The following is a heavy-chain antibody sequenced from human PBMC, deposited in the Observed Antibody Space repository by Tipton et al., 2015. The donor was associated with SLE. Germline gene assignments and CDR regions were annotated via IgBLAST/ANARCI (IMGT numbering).Heavy chain of an antibody. Sequence: SLRLSCAASGFTFTTYSMNWVRQAPGKGLEWVSSISSSGSYIYYADSVKGRFTISRDNAKNSLYLQMNSLRAEDTAVYYCARGTGSRHYYNMDVWGKGTTVTVSS. CDR1: GFTFTTYS. CDR3: ARGTGSRHYYNMDV. D-gene: IGHD3-10*01. J-gene: IGHJ6*03. V-gene: IGHV3-21*01. CDR2: ISSSGSYI.